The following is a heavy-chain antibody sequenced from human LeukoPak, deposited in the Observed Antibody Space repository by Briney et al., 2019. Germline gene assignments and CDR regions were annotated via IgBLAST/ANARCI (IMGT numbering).Heavy chain of an antibody. V-gene: IGHV4-59*01. D-gene: IGHD3-22*01. CDR2: VYSSGST. CDR3: ARNYDNSGYTAFGY. CDR1: GGSISGYY. Sequence: SETLSLTCTVSGGSISGYYWSWIRQSPGKGLEWIGHVYSSGSTNYNPSLKSRVTISIDTSKNQFSLKLSSVTAADTALYYCARNYDNSGYTAFGYWGRGTLVTVSS. J-gene: IGHJ4*02.